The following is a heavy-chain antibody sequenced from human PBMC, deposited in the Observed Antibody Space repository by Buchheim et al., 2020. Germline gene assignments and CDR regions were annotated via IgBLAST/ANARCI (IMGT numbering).Heavy chain of an antibody. CDR3: ASCVVVVAAIDY. Sequence: QVQLVESGGGVVQPGRSLRLSCAASGFTFSSYAMHWVRQAPGKGLEWVAVISYDGSNKYYADSVKGRFTICRDNSKKTLYLQMNSLRAEDTAVYYCASCVVVVAAIDYWGQGTL. CDR2: ISYDGSNK. V-gene: IGHV3-30*04. CDR1: GFTFSSYA. D-gene: IGHD2-15*01. J-gene: IGHJ4*02.